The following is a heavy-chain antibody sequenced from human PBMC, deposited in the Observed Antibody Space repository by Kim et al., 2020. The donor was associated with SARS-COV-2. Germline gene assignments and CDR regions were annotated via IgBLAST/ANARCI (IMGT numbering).Heavy chain of an antibody. Sequence: TSYAQKFQGRVTMTRDTSTSTVYMELSSLRSEDTAVYYCARACDSSGPDYWGQGTLVTVSS. V-gene: IGHV1-46*01. J-gene: IGHJ4*02. CDR3: ARACDSSGPDY. D-gene: IGHD3-22*01. CDR2: T.